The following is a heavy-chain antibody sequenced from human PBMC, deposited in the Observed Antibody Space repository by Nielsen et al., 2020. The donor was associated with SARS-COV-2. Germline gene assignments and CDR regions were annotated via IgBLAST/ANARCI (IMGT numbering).Heavy chain of an antibody. D-gene: IGHD5-18*01. Sequence: GESLKISCAASGFTFSSYSMNWVRQAPGKGLEWVSYISSSGSTIYYADSVKGRFTISRDNAKNSLYLQMNSLRAEDTAVYYCAREDTAMVYGFDYWGQGTLVTVSS. CDR1: GFTFSSYS. J-gene: IGHJ4*02. V-gene: IGHV3-48*04. CDR2: ISSSGSTI. CDR3: AREDTAMVYGFDY.